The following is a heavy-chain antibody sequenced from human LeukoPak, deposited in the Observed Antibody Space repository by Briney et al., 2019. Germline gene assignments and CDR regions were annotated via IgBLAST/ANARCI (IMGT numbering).Heavy chain of an antibody. CDR3: ARTYCSGGSCYAAGWYFDL. V-gene: IGHV4-39*01. Sequence: SETLSLTRTVSGGSISSSSYLWGWIRQPPGKGLEWIGSIFHSGSTYYNPSLKSRVTISVDTSKSQLSLKMSSVTAADTAVYYCARTYCSGGSCYAAGWYFDLWGRGTLVTVSS. J-gene: IGHJ2*01. CDR2: IFHSGST. D-gene: IGHD2-15*01. CDR1: GGSISSSSYL.